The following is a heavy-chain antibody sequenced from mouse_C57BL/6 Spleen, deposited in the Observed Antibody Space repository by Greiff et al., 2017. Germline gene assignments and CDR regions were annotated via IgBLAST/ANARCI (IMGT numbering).Heavy chain of an antibody. CDR1: GFSLTSYG. CDR3: AKMGIQAMDY. J-gene: IGHJ4*01. Sequence: QVQLKQSGPGLVQPSQSLSITCTVSGFSLTSYGVHWVRQSPGKGLEWLGVIWRGGSTDYNAAFLSRLNNTKDNSKNQVFFKMNGLQADDTAIYCGAKMGIQAMDYWGQGTSVTVSS. V-gene: IGHV2-5*01. CDR2: IWRGGST.